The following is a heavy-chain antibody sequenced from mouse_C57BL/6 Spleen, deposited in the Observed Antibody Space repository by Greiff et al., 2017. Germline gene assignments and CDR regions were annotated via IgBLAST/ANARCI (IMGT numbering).Heavy chain of an antibody. J-gene: IGHJ2*01. Sequence: QVQLQQPGAELVKPGASVKLSCKASGYTFTSSWMQWVKQRPGQGLEWIGEIDPSDSYTNYNHKFKGKATLTVDTSSSTAYMQLSSLTSEDSAVYYCARRVGDATAQDTFDYWGQGTTLTVSS. CDR2: IDPSDSYT. CDR1: GYTFTSSW. CDR3: ARRVGDATAQDTFDY. V-gene: IGHV1-50*01. D-gene: IGHD3-2*02.